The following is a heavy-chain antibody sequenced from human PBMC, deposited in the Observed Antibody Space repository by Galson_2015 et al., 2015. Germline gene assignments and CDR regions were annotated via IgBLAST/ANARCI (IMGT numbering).Heavy chain of an antibody. CDR2: IYPDDSDT. CDR3: ARLATAGSSWFDP. D-gene: IGHD6-13*01. Sequence: QSGAEVKKPGESLKIPCKGSGYSFTSYWIGWVRQMPGKGLEWMGIIYPDDSDTRYSPSFQGQVIMSVDKSIRTAYLQWSSLKASDTAMYYCARLATAGSSWFDPWGQGTLVTVSS. V-gene: IGHV5-51*01. CDR1: GYSFTSYW. J-gene: IGHJ5*02.